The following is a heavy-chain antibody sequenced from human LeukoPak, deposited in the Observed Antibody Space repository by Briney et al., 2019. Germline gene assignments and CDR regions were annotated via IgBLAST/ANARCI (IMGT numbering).Heavy chain of an antibody. CDR1: GGSFSSYY. J-gene: IGHJ4*02. CDR3: ARAVITFGGAVAKGFDC. D-gene: IGHD3-16*01. CDR2: IYYSGST. V-gene: IGHV4-59*01. Sequence: SETLSLTCTVSGGSFSSYYWSWIRQPPGKGLEWIGYIYYSGSTDYNPSLKSRVTMSLDTSKDQFSLNLSSVTAADTAVYYCARAVITFGGAVAKGFDCWGQGTLVTVSS.